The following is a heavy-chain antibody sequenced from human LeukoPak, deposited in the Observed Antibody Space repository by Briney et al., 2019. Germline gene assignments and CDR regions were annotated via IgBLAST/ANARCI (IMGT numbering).Heavy chain of an antibody. Sequence: PGGSLRLSCAASGFTFSHYAMHWVRQAPGKGLECVALISHDGSSQYYADSVKGWFTISRDISRDTLYLQMDSLRADDTAVYYVARERTGYYMACWGQGTLVTVSS. CDR1: GFTFSHYA. CDR3: ARERTGYYMAC. CDR2: ISHDGSSQ. J-gene: IGHJ4*02. V-gene: IGHV3-30-3*01. D-gene: IGHD3/OR15-3a*01.